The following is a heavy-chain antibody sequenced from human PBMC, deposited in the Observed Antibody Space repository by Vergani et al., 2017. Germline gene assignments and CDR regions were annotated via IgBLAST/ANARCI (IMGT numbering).Heavy chain of an antibody. CDR3: AKGGYCTSASCQDAFDV. J-gene: IGHJ3*01. Sequence: QVALVESGGGVVQPGGSLRLFCAASGFTFSDFAMHWLRQAPGKGPEWVALISYDGNNKYYGESLKGQFTISRDNSKNTFFLEMSDVQTEDTAVYYCAKGGYCTSASCQDAFDVWGRGTLVIVSS. CDR2: ISYDGNNK. D-gene: IGHD2-2*01. V-gene: IGHV3-30*18. CDR1: GFTFSDFA.